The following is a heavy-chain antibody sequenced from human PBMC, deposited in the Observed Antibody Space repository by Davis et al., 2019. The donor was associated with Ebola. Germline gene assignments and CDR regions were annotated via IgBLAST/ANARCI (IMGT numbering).Heavy chain of an antibody. Sequence: PGGSLRLSCAASGFTVSSNYMSWVRQAPGKGLEWVSVIYSGGSTYYADSVKGRFTISRDRSKNTLDLQMTSLRAEDTAVYYCASADGDSLDYWGQGTLVTVSS. CDR3: ASADGDSLDY. D-gene: IGHD4-17*01. CDR1: GFTVSSNY. CDR2: IYSGGST. V-gene: IGHV3-53*01. J-gene: IGHJ4*02.